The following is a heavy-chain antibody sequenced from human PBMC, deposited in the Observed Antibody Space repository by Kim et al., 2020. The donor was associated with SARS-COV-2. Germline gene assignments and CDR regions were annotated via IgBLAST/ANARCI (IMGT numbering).Heavy chain of an antibody. CDR1: GFTFSSYG. CDR2: IWYDGSNK. CDR3: ARDLIDGRDDYYYYGMDV. J-gene: IGHJ6*02. Sequence: GGSLRLSCAASGFTFSSYGMHWVRQAPGKGLEWVAVIWYDGSNKYYADSVKGRFTISRDNSKNTLYLQMNSLRAEDTAVYYCARDLIDGRDDYYYYGMDVWGQGTTVTVSS. V-gene: IGHV3-33*08.